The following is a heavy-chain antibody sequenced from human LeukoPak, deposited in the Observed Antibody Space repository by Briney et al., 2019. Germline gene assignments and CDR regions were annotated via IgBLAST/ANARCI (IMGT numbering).Heavy chain of an antibody. CDR1: GFTFSSYA. J-gene: IGHJ4*02. Sequence: GGSLRLSCAASGFTFSSYAMSWVRQAPGKGLEWVSAISGSGGSTYYADSVEGRFTISRDNSKNTLYLQMNSLRAEDTAVYYCAKDIGAYCGGDCYSGFDYWGQGTLVTVSS. CDR2: ISGSGGST. D-gene: IGHD2-21*02. V-gene: IGHV3-23*01. CDR3: AKDIGAYCGGDCYSGFDY.